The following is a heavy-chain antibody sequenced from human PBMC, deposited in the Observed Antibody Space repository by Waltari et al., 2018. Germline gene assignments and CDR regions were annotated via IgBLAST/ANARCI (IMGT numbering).Heavy chain of an antibody. V-gene: IGHV4-30-4*08. CDR2: IYHSGRT. CDR3: ARRGQTTVSYYFDY. J-gene: IGHJ4*02. Sequence: QVQLQESGPGLVKPSQTLSLICTVSGGSIISGDYYWSWIRQPPGKGLEWIGYIYHSGRTHYNPSLKSRVTISVDTSKNQFSLRLTSVTAADTAVYYCARRGQTTVSYYFDYWGQGTLVTVSS. CDR1: GGSIISGDYY. D-gene: IGHD4-4*01.